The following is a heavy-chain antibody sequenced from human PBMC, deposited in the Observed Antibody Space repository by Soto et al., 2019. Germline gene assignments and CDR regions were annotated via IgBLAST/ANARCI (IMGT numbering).Heavy chain of an antibody. Sequence: EVQVSESGGGLVRPGGSLRLSCAASGFIFTNYAMNWVRQAPGKGLEWVSVNGGRGNSAYYADSVQGRFTISRDNSKNTLSLQMSSLTADDTAIYYCVREGRGSFDFWGRGTMVTVSS. CDR1: GFIFTNYA. V-gene: IGHV3-23*01. CDR3: VREGRGSFDF. D-gene: IGHD5-12*01. CDR2: NGGRGNSA. J-gene: IGHJ3*01.